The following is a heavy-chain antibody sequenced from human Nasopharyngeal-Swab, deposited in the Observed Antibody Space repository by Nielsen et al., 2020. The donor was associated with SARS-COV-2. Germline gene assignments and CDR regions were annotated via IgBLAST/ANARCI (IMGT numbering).Heavy chain of an antibody. CDR3: AREKTRSVTIFGVVIA. J-gene: IGHJ4*02. CDR2: IIPILGIA. CDR1: RGTFSSYA. Sequence: SVKVSCKASRGTFSSYAISWVRQAPGQGLEWMGRIIPILGIANYAQKLQGRVTMTTDTSTSTAYMELRSLRSDDTAVYYCAREKTRSVTIFGVVIAWGQGTLVTVSS. D-gene: IGHD3-3*01. V-gene: IGHV1-69*04.